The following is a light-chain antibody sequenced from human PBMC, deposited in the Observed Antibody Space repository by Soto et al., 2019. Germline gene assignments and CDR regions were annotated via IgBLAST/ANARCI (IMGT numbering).Light chain of an antibody. CDR1: QSVSSSY. CDR3: QQYCSSLFT. J-gene: IGKJ3*01. V-gene: IGKV3-20*01. CDR2: GAS. Sequence: EIVLTQSPGTMSLSPGERANLSCRASQSVSSSYLAWYQQKPGQAPRPLIYGASSSATGIPDRFSGSRSGTDFTLTISRLEPEDLAGYYCQQYCSSLFTFGPGTKVDIK.